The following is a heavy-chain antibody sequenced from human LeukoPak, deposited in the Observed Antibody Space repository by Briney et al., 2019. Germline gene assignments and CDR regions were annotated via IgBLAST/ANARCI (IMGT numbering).Heavy chain of an antibody. CDR1: GFTFSSYW. Sequence: GGSLRLSCAASGFTFSSYWMHWVRQVPGKGLVWVSRINPGGSSTAYADSVKGRFTISRDNANNSLYLQMSSLRDEDTAVYYCARGGTSSSLAYWGQGTLVTVSS. V-gene: IGHV3-74*01. CDR2: INPGGSST. J-gene: IGHJ4*02. D-gene: IGHD4-23*01. CDR3: ARGGTSSSLAY.